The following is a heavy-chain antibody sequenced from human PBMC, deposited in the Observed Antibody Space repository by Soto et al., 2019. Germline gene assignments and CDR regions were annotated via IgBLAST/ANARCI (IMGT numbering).Heavy chain of an antibody. Sequence: ASVKVACKASGYTFTSYDINWVRQATGQGLEWMGWMNPNSGNTGYAQKFQGRGTMTRNTSISTAYMELSSLRSEDTAVYYCARGGPIAARRKRFDYWGQGTLVTVSS. J-gene: IGHJ4*02. CDR1: GYTFTSYD. CDR3: ARGGPIAARRKRFDY. D-gene: IGHD6-6*01. V-gene: IGHV1-8*01. CDR2: MNPNSGNT.